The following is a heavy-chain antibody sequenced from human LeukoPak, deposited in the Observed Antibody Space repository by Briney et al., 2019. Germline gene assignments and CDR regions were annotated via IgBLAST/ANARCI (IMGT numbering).Heavy chain of an antibody. CDR1: GFTFSSYG. CDR2: IRYDGSNK. CDR3: AKGLVVTAPLYYFDY. D-gene: IGHD2-2*01. Sequence: GGSLRLSCAASGFTFSSYGMHWVRQAPGKGLEWVAFIRYDGSNKYYADSVKGRFTISRDNSKNTLYLQINSLRAEDTAVYYCAKGLVVTAPLYYFDYWGQGTLVTVSS. J-gene: IGHJ4*02. V-gene: IGHV3-30*02.